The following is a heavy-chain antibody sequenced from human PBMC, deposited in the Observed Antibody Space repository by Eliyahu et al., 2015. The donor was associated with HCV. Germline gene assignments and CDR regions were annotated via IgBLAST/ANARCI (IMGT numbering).Heavy chain of an antibody. D-gene: IGHD6-6*01. CDR2: IYYSGST. CDR1: GGSISSSSYY. CDR3: AVYSNSFNFDY. V-gene: IGHV4-39*01. J-gene: IGHJ4*02. Sequence: QLQLQESVPGLVKPSETLSLTCTVSGGSISSSSYYWGWIRQPPGKGLEWIGNIYYSGSTYYNPSLTRRLTLSVDTSKNHFSLKLSSVTAADTAVYYCAVYSNSFNFDYWGQGTLVTISS.